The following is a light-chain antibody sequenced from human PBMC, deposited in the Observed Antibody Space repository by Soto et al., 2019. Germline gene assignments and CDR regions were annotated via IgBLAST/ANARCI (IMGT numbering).Light chain of an antibody. CDR2: AAS. J-gene: IGKJ3*01. CDR1: QSISSY. V-gene: IGKV1-39*01. CDR3: QQSYSTPRFT. Sequence: DIQMTQSPSSLSASVGDRVTITCRASQSISSYLNWYQQKPGKAPKLLIYAASSLQSGVPSRFSGSGSGTDFTLTISSLQPEDFATYSCQQSYSTPRFTFGPGTKV.